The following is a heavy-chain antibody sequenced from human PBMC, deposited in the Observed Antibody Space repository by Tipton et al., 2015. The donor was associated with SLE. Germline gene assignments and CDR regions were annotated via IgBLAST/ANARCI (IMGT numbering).Heavy chain of an antibody. V-gene: IGHV3-64D*06. D-gene: IGHD6-25*01. J-gene: IGHJ4*02. CDR3: ARDQGSSERGLDY. CDR1: GFTFYNYG. Sequence: SLRLSCSGSGFTFYNYGMHWVRQAPGKGLEFVSAISGFGQRPYYADSVKGRFTISRDNSRNTVVLQMTSLRVEDTAVYYCARDQGSSERGLDYWGQGTLVTVSS. CDR2: ISGFGQRP.